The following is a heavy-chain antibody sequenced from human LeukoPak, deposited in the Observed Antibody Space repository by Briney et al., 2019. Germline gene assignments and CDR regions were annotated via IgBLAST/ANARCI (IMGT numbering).Heavy chain of an antibody. V-gene: IGHV4-61*02. CDR1: GRYITSDGFY. J-gene: IGHJ4*02. CDR2: IYSSGTT. CDR3: ARESTAAAADY. Sequence: ASETLSLTCTVSGRYITSDGFYWSWIRQPAGKGLEWIGRIYSSGTTTYNPSLQSRFTIAVDTSKNQFSLTVNSMTAADTAKYFCARESTAAAADYWGQGTLVTVSS. D-gene: IGHD6-13*01.